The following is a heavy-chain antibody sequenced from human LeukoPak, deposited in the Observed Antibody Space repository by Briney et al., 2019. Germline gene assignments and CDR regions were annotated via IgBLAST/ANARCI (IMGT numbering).Heavy chain of an antibody. CDR1: GFTFSSYG. D-gene: IGHD6-19*01. V-gene: IGHV3-30*02. CDR3: AKPGIAVAGTEYYFDY. J-gene: IGHJ4*02. Sequence: GGSLRLSCAASGFTFSSYGMHWVRQAPGKGLEWVAFIRYDGSNKYYADSVKGRFTISRDNSKNTLYLQMNSLRAEDTAVYYCAKPGIAVAGTEYYFDYWGQGTLVTVSS. CDR2: IRYDGSNK.